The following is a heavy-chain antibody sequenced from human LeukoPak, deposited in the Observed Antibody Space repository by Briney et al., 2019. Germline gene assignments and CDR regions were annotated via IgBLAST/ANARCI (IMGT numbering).Heavy chain of an antibody. CDR2: IGTAGDT. CDR3: ARGRLDSSGYYLDY. V-gene: IGHV3-13*01. CDR1: GFTFSSYD. D-gene: IGHD3-22*01. J-gene: IGHJ4*02. Sequence: GGSRRLSCAASGFTFSSYDMHWVRQATGKGLEWVSAIGTAGDTYYPGSVKGRFTISRENAKNSLYLQMNSLRAGDTAVYYCARGRLDSSGYYLDYWGQGTLVTVSS.